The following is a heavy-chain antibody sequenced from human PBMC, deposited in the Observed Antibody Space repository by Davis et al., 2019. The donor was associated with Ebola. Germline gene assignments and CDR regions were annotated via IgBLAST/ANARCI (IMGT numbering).Heavy chain of an antibody. J-gene: IGHJ6*02. CDR3: ARDPMRYQLLSWVLDV. Sequence: GESLKISCAASGFTFSSYAMSWVRQAPGKGLEWVSAISGSGGSTYYADSVKGRFTISRDNAKNSLYLQMNSLRAEDTAVYYCARDPMRYQLLSWVLDVWGQGTTVTVSS. V-gene: IGHV3-23*01. D-gene: IGHD2-2*01. CDR1: GFTFSSYA. CDR2: ISGSGGST.